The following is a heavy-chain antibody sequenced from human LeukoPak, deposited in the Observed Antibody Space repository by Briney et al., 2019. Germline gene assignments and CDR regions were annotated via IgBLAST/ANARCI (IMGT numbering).Heavy chain of an antibody. CDR3: AREYGSGSSRRRFDP. J-gene: IGHJ5*02. V-gene: IGHV3-20*04. CDR2: INWNGDST. CDR1: GFTFDDYG. D-gene: IGHD3-10*01. Sequence: GGSLRLSCAASGFTFDDYGMTWVRHAPGKGLEWVASINWNGDSTIYADSVKGRFTISRDNAENSLYLQMNSLRAEDTAVYYCAREYGSGSSRRRFDPWGQGTLVTVSS.